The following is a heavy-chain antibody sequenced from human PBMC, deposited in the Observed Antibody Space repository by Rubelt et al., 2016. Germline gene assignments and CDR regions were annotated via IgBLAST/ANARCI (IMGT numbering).Heavy chain of an antibody. Sequence: EGQLVQSGGGLVRPGGSLRLSCKASEFLFSTYGMHWVRQAPGRGLEWVSYISGSSTTMNYADSVKGRFTISRDNAKNSLFLQMSSLSAEDTAVYYCARGNYDSQSSVPWGQGTLVTVSS. CDR1: EFLFSTYG. D-gene: IGHD3-10*01. V-gene: IGHV3-48*04. J-gene: IGHJ4*02. CDR2: ISGSSTTM. CDR3: ARGNYDSQSSVP.